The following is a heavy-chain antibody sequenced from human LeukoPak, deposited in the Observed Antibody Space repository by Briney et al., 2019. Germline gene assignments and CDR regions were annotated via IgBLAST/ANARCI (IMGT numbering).Heavy chain of an antibody. Sequence: ASVKVSCKASGYTFTSYGISWVRQAPGQGLEWMGWISAYNGNTNCAQKLQGRVTMTTDTSTSTAYMELRSLRSDDTALYYCAAVSVRPYYYYGMDVWGQGTTVTVSS. CDR2: ISAYNGNT. J-gene: IGHJ6*02. CDR3: AAVSVRPYYYYGMDV. D-gene: IGHD2/OR15-2a*01. CDR1: GYTFTSYG. V-gene: IGHV1-18*01.